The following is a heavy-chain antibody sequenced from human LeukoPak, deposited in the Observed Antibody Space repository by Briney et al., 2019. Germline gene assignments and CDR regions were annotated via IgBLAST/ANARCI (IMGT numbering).Heavy chain of an antibody. CDR1: GGSISSGSYY. Sequence: SETLSLTCTVSGGSISSGSYYWSWIRQPAGNGLEWIGRIYTSGSTNYNPSLKSRVTISADKSKNQFSLNLSSVTAADTAVYYCARGSHWNQLHYFDYWGQGTLVTVSS. V-gene: IGHV4-61*02. CDR3: ARGSHWNQLHYFDY. J-gene: IGHJ4*02. CDR2: IYTSGST. D-gene: IGHD1-1*01.